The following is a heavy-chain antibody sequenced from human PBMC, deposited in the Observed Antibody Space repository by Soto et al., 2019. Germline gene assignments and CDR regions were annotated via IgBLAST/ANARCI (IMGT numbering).Heavy chain of an antibody. D-gene: IGHD3-22*01. CDR2: INHSGST. V-gene: IGHV4-34*01. CDR3: ARGGYYDSSGYYNFDY. Sequence: SETLSLTCAVYGGSFSGYYWSWIRQPPGKGLERIGEINHSGSTNYNPSLKSRVTISVDTSKNQFSLKLSSVTAADTAVYYCARGGYYDSSGYYNFDYWGQGTLVTVSS. CDR1: GGSFSGYY. J-gene: IGHJ4*02.